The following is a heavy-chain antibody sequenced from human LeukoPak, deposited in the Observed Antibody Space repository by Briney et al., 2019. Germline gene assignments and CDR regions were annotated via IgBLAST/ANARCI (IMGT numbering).Heavy chain of an antibody. J-gene: IGHJ6*03. CDR3: ARRGAAVAGYYYYYYMDV. V-gene: IGHV4-59*12. CDR1: GGSISSYY. Sequence: PSETLSLTCTVSGGSISSYYWSWIRQPPGKGLEWIGYIYYSGSTNYNPSLKSRVTISVDTSKNQFSLKLSSVTAADTAVYYCARRGAAVAGYYYYYYMDVWGKGTTVTISS. CDR2: IYYSGST. D-gene: IGHD6-19*01.